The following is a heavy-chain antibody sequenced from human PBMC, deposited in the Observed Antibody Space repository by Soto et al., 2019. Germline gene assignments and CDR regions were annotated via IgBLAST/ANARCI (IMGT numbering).Heavy chain of an antibody. J-gene: IGHJ4*02. D-gene: IGHD6-13*01. CDR2: ISSSSSYI. CDR1: GFTFISHS. Sequence: GGALRLSCAASGFTFISHSMNWVRQGPGKGLEWVSSISSSSSYIYYADSVKGRFTISRDNAKNSLYLQMNSLRAEDTAVYYCARGEYSSRMNFDYWGQGTLLTVSS. V-gene: IGHV3-21*01. CDR3: ARGEYSSRMNFDY.